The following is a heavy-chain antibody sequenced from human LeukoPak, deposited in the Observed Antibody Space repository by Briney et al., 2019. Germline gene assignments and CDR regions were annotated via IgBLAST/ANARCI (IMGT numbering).Heavy chain of an antibody. CDR2: INPNSGGT. V-gene: IGHV1-2*06. Sequence: ASVKVSCKASGYTFTVYYMHWVRQAPGQGLEWMGRINPNSGGTNYAQKFQGRVTMTRDTSISTAYMELSRLRSDDTAVYYCARDLLGELFGYYYYYGMDVWGQGTTVTVSS. D-gene: IGHD3-16*01. CDR3: ARDLLGELFGYYYYYGMDV. CDR1: GYTFTVYY. J-gene: IGHJ6*02.